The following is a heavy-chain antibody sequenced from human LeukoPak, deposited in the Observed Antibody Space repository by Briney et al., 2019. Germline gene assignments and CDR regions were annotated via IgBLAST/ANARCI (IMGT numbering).Heavy chain of an antibody. D-gene: IGHD6-19*01. Sequence: PSETLPLTCTVSGGSISSSSYYWGWIRQPPGKGLEWIGSIYHSGSTFYNPSLKSRVTISVDTSKNQFSLKLTSVTAADTAVYFCARDLAVAGSLDYWGPGTLVTVST. V-gene: IGHV4-39*07. CDR2: IYHSGST. CDR1: GGSISSSSYY. J-gene: IGHJ4*02. CDR3: ARDLAVAGSLDY.